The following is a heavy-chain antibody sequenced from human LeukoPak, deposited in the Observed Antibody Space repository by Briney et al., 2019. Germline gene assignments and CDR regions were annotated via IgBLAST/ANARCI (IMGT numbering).Heavy chain of an antibody. CDR3: ARRHSSGWPYYFDY. J-gene: IGHJ4*02. V-gene: IGHV4-59*01. Sequence: SETLSLTCSVSGGSIINYYWSWIRQPPGKGLEWIGYIYYSGSTNYNPSLKSRVTISVDTSKNQFSLQLSSVTAADPAVYYCARRHSSGWPYYFDYWGQGTLVTVSS. D-gene: IGHD6-19*01. CDR1: GGSIINYY. CDR2: IYYSGST.